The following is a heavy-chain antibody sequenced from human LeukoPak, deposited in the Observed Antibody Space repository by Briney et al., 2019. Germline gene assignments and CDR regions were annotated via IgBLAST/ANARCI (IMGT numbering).Heavy chain of an antibody. CDR2: ISYDGSNK. D-gene: IGHD1-26*01. CDR1: GFTFSSYA. V-gene: IGHV3-30*04. CDR3: AKVAASGSWDRNDY. Sequence: GGSLRLSCAASGFTFSSYAMHWVRQAPGKGLEWVAVISYDGSNKYYADSVKGRFTISRDNSKNTLYLQMNSLRAEDTAVYYCAKVAASGSWDRNDYWGQGTLVTVSS. J-gene: IGHJ4*02.